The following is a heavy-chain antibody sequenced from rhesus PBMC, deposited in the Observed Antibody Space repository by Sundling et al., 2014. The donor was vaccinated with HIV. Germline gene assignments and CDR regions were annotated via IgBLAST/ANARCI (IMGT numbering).Heavy chain of an antibody. J-gene: IGHJ4*01. D-gene: IGHD2-27*01. V-gene: IGHV4-169*01. CDR3: ARVIFTSSGNY. CDR2: IYGSGSPT. Sequence: QVQLQESGPGLVKPSETLSLTCAVSGGSISSSYWSWIRQAPGKGLEWIGYIYGSGSPTNYNPSLRSRVTLSVDTSKNQFSLKLSSVTAADTAVYYCARVIFTSSGNYWGQGVLVTVSS. CDR1: GGSISSSY.